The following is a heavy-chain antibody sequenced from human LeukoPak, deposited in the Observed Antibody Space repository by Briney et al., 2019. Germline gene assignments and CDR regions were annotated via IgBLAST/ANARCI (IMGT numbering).Heavy chain of an antibody. CDR3: ARGTIGSYSSVHD. V-gene: IGHV1-2*02. D-gene: IGHD1-26*01. CDR2: IKPKSGSI. J-gene: IGHJ1*01. CDR1: GYTFTGYY. Sequence: ASVKVSCKASGYTFTGYYIHWVRQAPGQGLEWVGWIKPKSGSIDYAQRLQGRVTMTTDTSIATAYMELSRLTPDDTAVYFCARGTIGSYSSVHDWGQGTLVTVSS.